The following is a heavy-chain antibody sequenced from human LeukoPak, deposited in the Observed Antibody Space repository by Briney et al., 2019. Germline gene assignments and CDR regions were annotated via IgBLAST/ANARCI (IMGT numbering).Heavy chain of an antibody. CDR2: INPNSGGT. CDR1: GYTFTGHY. J-gene: IGHJ6*02. CDR3: TRLLTVAGDYGMDV. Sequence: VASVKVSCKASGYTFTGHYIHWVRQAPGQGLEWMGWINPNSGGTNYAQKFQGRVTMTRDTSISTGYMEVSRLTSDDTAVHYCTRLLTVAGDYGMDVWGQGTTVTVSS. V-gene: IGHV1-2*02. D-gene: IGHD3-10*01.